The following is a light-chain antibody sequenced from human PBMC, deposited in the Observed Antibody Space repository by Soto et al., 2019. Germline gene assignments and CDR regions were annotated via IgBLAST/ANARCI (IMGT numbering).Light chain of an antibody. CDR2: NVN. V-gene: IGLV2-11*01. Sequence: QSALAQPRAVSGSPGQSVTISCTGTSSDVGGYIFVSWYQQHPGKAPKFIIYNVNKRPSGVPDRFSGSKSGNTASLTISGLQAEDEADYYCCSYAGSYSWVFGGGTKVTV. CDR1: SSDVGGYIF. CDR3: CSYAGSYSWV. J-gene: IGLJ3*02.